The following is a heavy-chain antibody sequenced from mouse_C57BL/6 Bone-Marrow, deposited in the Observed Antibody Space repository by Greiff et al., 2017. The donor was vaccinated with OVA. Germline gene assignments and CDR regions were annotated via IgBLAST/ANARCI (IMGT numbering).Heavy chain of an antibody. CDR3: AKRRGTAPGAMDY. D-gene: IGHD3-3*01. Sequence: QVQLQQSGPELVKPGASVKISCKASGYAFSSSWMNWVKQRPGKGLEWIGRIYSGDGDTNYNGKFKGKATLTADKSSSTAYMQLSILTSEDDAVYVCAKRRGTAPGAMDYWGQGTSVTVSS. J-gene: IGHJ4*01. V-gene: IGHV1-82*01. CDR2: IYSGDGDT. CDR1: GYAFSSSW.